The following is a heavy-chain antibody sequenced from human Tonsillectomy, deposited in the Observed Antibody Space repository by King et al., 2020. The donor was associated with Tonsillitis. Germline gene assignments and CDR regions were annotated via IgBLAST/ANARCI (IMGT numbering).Heavy chain of an antibody. J-gene: IGHJ3*01. CDR3: ARGESDATSSRSDAFDV. CDR1: GGSFSGYY. Sequence: VQLQQWGAGLLKPSETLSLTCAVYGGSFSGYYWSWIRQPPGMGLEWIGEISHSGKSNYNPSLKSRVSILVDTSKSQVSLKRSSVTAADTAVYYCARGESDATSSRSDAFDVWGQGTMVTVSS. CDR2: ISHSGKS. D-gene: IGHD6-6*01. V-gene: IGHV4-34*01.